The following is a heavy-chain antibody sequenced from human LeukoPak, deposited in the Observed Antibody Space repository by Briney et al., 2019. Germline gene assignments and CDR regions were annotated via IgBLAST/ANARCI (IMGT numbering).Heavy chain of an antibody. CDR2: VNSDGSST. V-gene: IGHV3-74*01. Sequence: GGSLRLSCAASGFTFSSYWMHWVRQAPGKLRGWVSRVNSDGSSTRYADSVKRRSTIPRDNATNKLSLQMNSLRPEDTAVYYCAREGAEYSSSDYWGQGTLVTVSS. CDR3: AREGAEYSSSDY. CDR1: GFTFSSYW. J-gene: IGHJ4*02. D-gene: IGHD6-6*01.